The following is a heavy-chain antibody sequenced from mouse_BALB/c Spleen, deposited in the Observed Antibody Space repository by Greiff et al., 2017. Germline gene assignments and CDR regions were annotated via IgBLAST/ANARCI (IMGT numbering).Heavy chain of an antibody. V-gene: IGHV3-8*02. Sequence: VQLQQSGPSLVKPSQTLSLTCSVTGDSITSGYWNWIRKFPGNKLEYMGYISYSGSTYYNPSLKSRISITRDTSKNQYYLQLNSVTTEDTATYYCARRDYGSSSYAMDYWGQGTSVTVSS. J-gene: IGHJ4*01. CDR1: GDSITSGY. D-gene: IGHD1-1*01. CDR3: ARRDYGSSSYAMDY. CDR2: ISYSGST.